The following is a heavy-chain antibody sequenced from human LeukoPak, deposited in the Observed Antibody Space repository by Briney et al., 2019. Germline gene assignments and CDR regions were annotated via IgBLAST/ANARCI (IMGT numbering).Heavy chain of an antibody. Sequence: GGPLRLSCAASGFTFSSYWMHWVRHAPGKGLVWVSRINSDGSSTSYADSVKGRFTISRDNAKNTLYLQMNSLRAEDTAVYYCARDDRYSAFDYWGQGTLVTVSS. CDR1: GFTFSSYW. J-gene: IGHJ4*02. V-gene: IGHV3-74*01. CDR2: INSDGSST. CDR3: ARDDRYSAFDY. D-gene: IGHD5-18*01.